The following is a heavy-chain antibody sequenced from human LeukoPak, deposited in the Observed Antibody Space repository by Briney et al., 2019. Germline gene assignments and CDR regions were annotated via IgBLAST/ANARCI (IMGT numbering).Heavy chain of an antibody. CDR1: GFAFSNAW. Sequence: GGSLRLSCAASGFAFSNAWMSWVRQAPGKGLEWVGRIKSKTDGGTTDYAAPVKGRFTISRDDSKNTLYLQMNSLKTEDTAVYYCTTDHGSIFGVVIYYFDYWGQGTLVTVSS. V-gene: IGHV3-15*01. CDR2: IKSKTDGGTT. J-gene: IGHJ4*02. D-gene: IGHD3-3*01. CDR3: TTDHGSIFGVVIYYFDY.